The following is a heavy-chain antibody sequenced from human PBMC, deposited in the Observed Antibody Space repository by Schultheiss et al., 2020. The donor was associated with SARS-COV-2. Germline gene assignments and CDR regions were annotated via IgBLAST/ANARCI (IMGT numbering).Heavy chain of an antibody. CDR3: ARGRYIYGGTSRYYYYYMDV. D-gene: IGHD5-18*01. J-gene: IGHJ6*03. V-gene: IGHV1-69*04. Sequence: SVKVSCKASGYTFTGYDMHWVRQAPGQGLEWMGRIIPILGIANYAQKFQGRVTITADKSTSTAYMELSSLRSEDTAVYYCARGRYIYGGTSRYYYYYMDVWGKGTTVTVSS. CDR1: GYTFTGYD. CDR2: IIPILGIA.